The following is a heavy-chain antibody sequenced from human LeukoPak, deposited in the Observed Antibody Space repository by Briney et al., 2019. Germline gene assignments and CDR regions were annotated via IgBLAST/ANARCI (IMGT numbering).Heavy chain of an antibody. CDR3: AKAYTSGSYFIDDAFDI. Sequence: GGSLRLSCAASGFTFSSYAMSWVRQAPGKGLEWVSAISGSGGSTYYADSVKGRFSISRDNSKNTLYLQMNSLKAEDTAVYYCAKAYTSGSYFIDDAFDIWGQGTMVTASS. D-gene: IGHD3-10*01. CDR1: GFTFSSYA. V-gene: IGHV3-23*01. CDR2: ISGSGGST. J-gene: IGHJ3*02.